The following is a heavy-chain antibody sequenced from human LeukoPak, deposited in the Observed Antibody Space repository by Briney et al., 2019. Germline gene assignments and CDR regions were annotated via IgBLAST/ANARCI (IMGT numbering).Heavy chain of an antibody. D-gene: IGHD3-22*01. CDR2: SDPEDVKT. V-gene: IGHV1-24*01. CDR1: GYSLTELA. J-gene: IGHJ4*02. Sequence: ASVNVSFKISGYSLTELAIHWLRQAPGKGLEGMGGSDPEDVKTSFAEKFQGRVTFTEDTSTDTAFMELSRLRSDDTAVYYCATFQAYANSGHLRPYFDYWGQGTLVTVSS. CDR3: ATFQAYANSGHLRPYFDY.